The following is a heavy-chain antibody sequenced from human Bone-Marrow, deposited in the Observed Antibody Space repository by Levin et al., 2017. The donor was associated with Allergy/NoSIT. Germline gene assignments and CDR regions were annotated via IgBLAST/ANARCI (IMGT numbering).Heavy chain of an antibody. CDR3: AGWGATVTHVYFDY. D-gene: IGHD4-17*01. CDR1: RFTFSTYA. V-gene: IGHV3-30-3*02. Sequence: GESLKISCAASRFTFSTYAMHWVRQAPGRGLEWVAGISYDGTIKYYGDSVKGRFTISRDNSQNTLYLQLNNLRVEDTAVYFCAGWGATVTHVYFDYWGQGTLVTVSS. J-gene: IGHJ4*02. CDR2: ISYDGTIK.